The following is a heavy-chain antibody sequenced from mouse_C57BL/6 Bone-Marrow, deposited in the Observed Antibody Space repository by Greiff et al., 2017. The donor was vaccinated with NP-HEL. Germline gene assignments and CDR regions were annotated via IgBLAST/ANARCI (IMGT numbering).Heavy chain of an antibody. CDR1: GYTFTSYW. V-gene: IGHV1-55*01. CDR3: ARLRDSNRDFDV. D-gene: IGHD2-5*01. Sequence: QVQLQQPGAELVKPGASVKMSCKASGYTFTSYWITWVKQRPGQGLEWIGDIYPGSGSTNYNEKFKSKATLTVDTSSSTAYMQLSSLTSEDSAGDYWARLRDSNRDFDVWGTGTTVTVSS. CDR2: IYPGSGST. J-gene: IGHJ1*03.